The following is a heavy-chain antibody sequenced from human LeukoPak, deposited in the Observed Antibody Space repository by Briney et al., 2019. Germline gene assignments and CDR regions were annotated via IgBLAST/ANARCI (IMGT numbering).Heavy chain of an antibody. CDR2: IYSGGST. J-gene: IGHJ4*02. CDR3: AKDDPNDYKPWIY. D-gene: IGHD4-11*01. CDR1: GFTXSSNX. Sequence: RLXXXXSGFTXSSNXXSXVRXAPGXXXEWVSVIYSGGSTYYADSVKGRFTISRDNSKNTLYLQVNSLRADDTAVYYCAKDDPNDYKPWIYWGQGTLVTVSS. V-gene: IGHV3-66*01.